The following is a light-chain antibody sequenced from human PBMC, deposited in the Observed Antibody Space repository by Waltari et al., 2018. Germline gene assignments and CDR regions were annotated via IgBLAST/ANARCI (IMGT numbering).Light chain of an antibody. V-gene: IGLV1-51*01. CDR1: SSNIGNNY. Sequence: QSVLTQPPSVSAAPGQKVTISCSGNSSNIGNNYVSWYQQLPGTAPKLLIYDKNERPSGSPDRFSASKSGTSATLGITGLQTGDEADYYCGTWDSSLSGGVFGGGTELTVL. CDR3: GTWDSSLSGGV. J-gene: IGLJ2*01. CDR2: DKN.